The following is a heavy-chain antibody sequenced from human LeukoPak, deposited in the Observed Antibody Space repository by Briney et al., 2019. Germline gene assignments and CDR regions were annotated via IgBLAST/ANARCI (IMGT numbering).Heavy chain of an antibody. J-gene: IGHJ4*02. V-gene: IGHV3-7*01. CDR3: ARANPPRPRPYSSSWYNDY. CDR1: GFTLSDYW. CDR2: IKHDGSEK. D-gene: IGHD6-13*01. Sequence: QSGGSLRLSCAASGFTLSDYWMTWVRQAPGKGLEWVANIKHDGSEKYYVDSVKGRFTISRDISRNSLYLQMDSLRVEDTAMYYCARANPPRPRPYSSSWYNDYWGQGTLVTVSS.